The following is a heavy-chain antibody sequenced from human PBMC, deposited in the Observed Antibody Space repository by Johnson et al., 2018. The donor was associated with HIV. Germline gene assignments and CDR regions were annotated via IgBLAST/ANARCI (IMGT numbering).Heavy chain of an antibody. D-gene: IGHD3-10*01. CDR1: GFTFRSYG. CDR3: AKSTQASILRESGPYGAFDI. V-gene: IGHV3-30*18. J-gene: IGHJ3*02. CDR2: ISFDGTNK. Sequence: QVLLVESGGGVVQPGRSLRLSCAASGFTFRSYGMHWVRQAPGKGLEWVAVISFDGTNKYYPDSVQGRFTISRDNSKNTLYLQMDSLRPEDTALYYCAKSTQASILRESGPYGAFDIWGRGTMVTVSS.